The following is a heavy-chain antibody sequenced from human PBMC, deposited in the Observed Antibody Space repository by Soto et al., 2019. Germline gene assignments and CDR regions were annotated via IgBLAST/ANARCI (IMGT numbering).Heavy chain of an antibody. J-gene: IGHJ6*04. Sequence: EVQLLESGGGLVQPGGSLRLSCAASGFTFSSYAMSWVRQAPGKGLEWVSAIIGSGGRTYYADSVKGRLTISRDNSKNTLHLQMNSLRVEDTAVYYCPKDPIMGSTTLWGMDVWGKGPTVTVSS. CDR1: GFTFSSYA. D-gene: IGHD2-15*01. V-gene: IGHV3-23*01. CDR2: IIGSGGRT. CDR3: PKDPIMGSTTLWGMDV.